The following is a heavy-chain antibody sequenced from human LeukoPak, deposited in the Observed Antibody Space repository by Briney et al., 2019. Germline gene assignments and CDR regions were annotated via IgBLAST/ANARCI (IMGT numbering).Heavy chain of an antibody. Sequence: GGSLRLSCAASGFTFSSYAMHWVRKAPGKGLEWVAVISYDGSNKYYADSVKGRFTISRDNSKNTLYLQMNSLRAEDTAVYYCARDQGKGKLRITSLMDVWGKGTTVTVSS. D-gene: IGHD3-16*01. J-gene: IGHJ6*04. V-gene: IGHV3-30*04. CDR2: ISYDGSNK. CDR1: GFTFSSYA. CDR3: ARDQGKGKLRITSLMDV.